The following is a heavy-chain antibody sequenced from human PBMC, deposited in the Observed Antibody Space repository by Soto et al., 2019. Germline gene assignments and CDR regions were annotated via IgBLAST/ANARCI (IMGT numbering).Heavy chain of an antibody. D-gene: IGHD1-26*01. CDR3: ARGDRGAFDL. CDR1: GFTFSYYW. Sequence: EVPLVESGGGLVRPGGSLRLSCAASGFTFSYYWMHWGRQAPGKGLVWVSRIHSDGSSTTYADVVKGRFIISRDNARNTVDLQMNSVRVEDTAVYYCARGDRGAFDLWGQGTVVTVSS. V-gene: IGHV3-74*01. J-gene: IGHJ3*01. CDR2: IHSDGSST.